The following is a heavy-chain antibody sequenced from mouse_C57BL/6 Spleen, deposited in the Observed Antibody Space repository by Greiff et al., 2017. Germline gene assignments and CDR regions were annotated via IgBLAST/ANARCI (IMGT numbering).Heavy chain of an antibody. CDR1: GFSLTGYG. V-gene: IGHV2-2*01. CDR2: IWRGGGT. Sequence: VQLQQSGPGLVQPSQSLSITCTASGFSLTGYGVHWVRQSPGKGLEWLGAIWRGGGTDYNAAFISRLGSSKANAKSKVFFKKNRLQADDTALYYSARSSGGGTTMVTTELAYGGKGTLVTVS. D-gene: IGHD2-2*01. CDR3: ARSSGGGTTMVTTELAY. J-gene: IGHJ3*01.